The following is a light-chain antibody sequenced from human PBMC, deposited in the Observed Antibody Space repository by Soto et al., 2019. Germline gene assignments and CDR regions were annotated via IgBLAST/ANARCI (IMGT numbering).Light chain of an antibody. CDR2: DAS. CDR1: QGISNA. J-gene: IGKJ5*01. Sequence: AIQLTQSPSSLSASVGDTVTITCRASQGISNALAWYQQIPGKPPKLLIYDASTLESGVPSRFSGSGSGTDFTLTISSLQPGDFATYYCQQVNGFPTFGQGTRLEIQ. V-gene: IGKV1-13*02. CDR3: QQVNGFPT.